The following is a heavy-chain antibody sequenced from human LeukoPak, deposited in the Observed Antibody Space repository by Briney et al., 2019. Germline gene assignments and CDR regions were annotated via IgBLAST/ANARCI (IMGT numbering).Heavy chain of an antibody. Sequence: SETLSLTCTVSGVSISSYYWSWIRQPPGRGLEWIGYIYYSGTTKYNPSLKSRVSISVDTSKNQFSLKVTSVSAADTAVYYCARGGATMVRGVIKPRKFDDWGQGTLVTVSS. J-gene: IGHJ4*02. CDR1: GVSISSYY. CDR3: ARGGATMVRGVIKPRKFDD. D-gene: IGHD3-10*01. CDR2: IYYSGTT. V-gene: IGHV4-59*01.